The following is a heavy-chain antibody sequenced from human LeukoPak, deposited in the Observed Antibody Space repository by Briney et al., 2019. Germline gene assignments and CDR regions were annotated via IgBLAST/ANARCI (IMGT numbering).Heavy chain of an antibody. CDR1: GLTFSSYA. Sequence: GGSLRLSCAASGLTFSSYAMSWVRQAPGKGLEWVSAISGSGGSTYYADSVKGRFTISRDNSKNTLYLQMNSLRAEDTAVYYCAKVSLEVDYMDVWGKGTTVTVSS. D-gene: IGHD1-1*01. J-gene: IGHJ6*03. CDR2: ISGSGGST. CDR3: AKVSLEVDYMDV. V-gene: IGHV3-23*01.